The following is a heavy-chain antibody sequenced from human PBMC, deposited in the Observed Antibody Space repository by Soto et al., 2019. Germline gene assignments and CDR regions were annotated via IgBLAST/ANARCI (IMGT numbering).Heavy chain of an antibody. V-gene: IGHV1-46*01. D-gene: IGHD3-10*01. CDR1: GYVFTSSY. CDR2: VNPSVGTT. J-gene: IGHJ6*02. Sequence: QVQLLQSGAEVKKPGASVQVSCKASGYVFTSSYVHWVRQAPGQGLEWMGMVNPSVGTTAYAQKFQGRVAVTRERSTATVDMDLTSLTSADTAIYFCARAVTIRNMGDDPDDCSGLAVWGQGTTVMVS. CDR3: ARAVTIRNMGDDPDDCSGLAV.